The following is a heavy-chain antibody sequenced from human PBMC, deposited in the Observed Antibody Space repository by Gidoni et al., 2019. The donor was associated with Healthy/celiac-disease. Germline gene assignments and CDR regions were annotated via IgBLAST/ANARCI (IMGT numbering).Heavy chain of an antibody. CDR1: GRSVSSGSYS. CDR2: IYYSGST. Sequence: VQLQESGPGLVKPSETLSLTCTVSGRSVSSGSYSCSWIRQPPGKGLEWIGYIYYSGSTNYNPSLKSRVTISVDTSKNQFSLKLSSVTAADTAVYYCARDSEGGDFWSGLVYGMDVWGQGTTVTVSS. V-gene: IGHV4-61*01. D-gene: IGHD3-3*01. J-gene: IGHJ6*02. CDR3: ARDSEGGDFWSGLVYGMDV.